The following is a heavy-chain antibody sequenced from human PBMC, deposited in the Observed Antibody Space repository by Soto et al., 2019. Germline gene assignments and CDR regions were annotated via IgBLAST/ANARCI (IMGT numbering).Heavy chain of an antibody. V-gene: IGHV4-59*01. Sequence: PSETLCLSCVVCEGFISSYYWSWIRQPPGKGLEWIGYIYSSGSTNYNPSLKSRVTISLDTSKNQFSLKLSSVTAADTAVYYCARGYNDFWSGYFTWFDPSGQRTLVTVSS. D-gene: IGHD3-3*01. CDR1: EGFISSYY. CDR3: ARGYNDFWSGYFTWFDP. J-gene: IGHJ5*02. CDR2: IYSSGST.